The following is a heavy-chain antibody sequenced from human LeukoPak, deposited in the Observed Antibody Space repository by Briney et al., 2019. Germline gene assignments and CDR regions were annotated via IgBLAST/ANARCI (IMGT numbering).Heavy chain of an antibody. D-gene: IGHD5-24*01. CDR2: VWYDGSIK. J-gene: IGHJ5*02. CDR3: ERWGRDGFNWTPYNWFDP. V-gene: IGHV3-33*08. CDR1: GFTFSTYG. Sequence: GRSLRLSCAASGFTFSTYGMNWVRQAPGKGLEWVALVWYDGSIKYYADSVKGRFTISRDNSKNTLFLQMSSLRAEDTAVYYCERWGRDGFNWTPYNWFDPWGQGTLVTVSS.